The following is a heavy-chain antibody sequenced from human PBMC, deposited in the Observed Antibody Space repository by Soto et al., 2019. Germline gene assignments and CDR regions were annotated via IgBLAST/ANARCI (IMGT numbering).Heavy chain of an antibody. CDR1: GYTFTSYY. J-gene: IGHJ5*02. CDR2: VNPSGGST. D-gene: IGHD2-15*01. Sequence: ASVKVSCKASGYTFTSYYMHWVRQAPGQGLEWMGIVNPSGGSTSYAQKFQGRVTMTRDTSTSTVYMELSSLRSEDTAVYYCARDSTQRQFDPWGQGTLVTVSS. V-gene: IGHV1-46*01. CDR3: ARDSTQRQFDP.